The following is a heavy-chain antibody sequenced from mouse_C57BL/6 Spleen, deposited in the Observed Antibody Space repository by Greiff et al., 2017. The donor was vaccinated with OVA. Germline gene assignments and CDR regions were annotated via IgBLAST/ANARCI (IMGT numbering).Heavy chain of an antibody. CDR1: GYSITSGYY. J-gene: IGHJ1*03. V-gene: IGHV3-6*01. CDR3: ARDPYGSSYGYFDV. D-gene: IGHD1-1*01. Sequence: EVQLVESGPGLVKPSQSLSLTCSVTGYSITSGYYWNWIRQFPGNKLEWMGYISYDGSNNYNPSLKNRISITRDTSKNQFFLKLNSVTTEDTATYYCARDPYGSSYGYFDVWGTGTTVTVSS. CDR2: ISYDGSN.